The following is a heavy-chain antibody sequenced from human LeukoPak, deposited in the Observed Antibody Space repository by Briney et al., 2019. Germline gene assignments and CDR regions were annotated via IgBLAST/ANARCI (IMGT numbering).Heavy chain of an antibody. CDR3: ARAGGCSGGNCYSGRTGY. D-gene: IGHD2-15*01. J-gene: IGHJ4*01. Sequence: PSPTLSLTCALDCGSFIGYYWRWSRHPPGKWLEWVTEINQSGSTNYSPSLKCQATISVDTSKNQFSLKLSSVTAADTAVYYCARAGGCSGGNCYSGRTGYWGQGTMVTVSS. CDR1: CGSFIGYY. CDR2: INQSGST. V-gene: IGHV4-34*01.